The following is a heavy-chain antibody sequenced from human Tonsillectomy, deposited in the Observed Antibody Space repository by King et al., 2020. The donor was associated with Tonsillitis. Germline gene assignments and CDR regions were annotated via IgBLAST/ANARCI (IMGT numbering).Heavy chain of an antibody. Sequence: QLQESGPGLVKPSQTLSLTCTVSGGSISSGSYDWHWIRQPAGRGLEWIGRIYTSGSTNYNPSLKSRVTMSVDTSKNQFSLKVTSVTAADTAVYYCARGPQQLVSDYYYYMDVWGKGTTVTVSS. V-gene: IGHV4-61*02. CDR1: GGSISSGSYD. CDR3: ARGPQQLVSDYYYYMDV. CDR2: IYTSGST. D-gene: IGHD6-6*01. J-gene: IGHJ6*03.